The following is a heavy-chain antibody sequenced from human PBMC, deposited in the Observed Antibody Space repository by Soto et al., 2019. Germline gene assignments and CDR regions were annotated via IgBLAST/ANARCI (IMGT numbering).Heavy chain of an antibody. CDR3: ARERGGGDCYLIDY. V-gene: IGHV4-31*03. J-gene: IGHJ4*02. CDR2: IYYSGST. Sequence: SETLPLTCTVSGGSISSGVYYWSWIRQHPGKGLEWIGYIYYSGSTYYNPSLKSRVTISVDTSKNQFSLKLSSVTAADTAVYYCARERGGGDCYLIDYWGQGTLVTVSS. D-gene: IGHD2-21*02. CDR1: GGSISSGVYY.